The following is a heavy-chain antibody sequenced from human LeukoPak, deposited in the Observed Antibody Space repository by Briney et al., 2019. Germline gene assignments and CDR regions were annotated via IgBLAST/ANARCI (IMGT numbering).Heavy chain of an antibody. CDR1: GLSVSTTY. CDR3: VGEDKY. J-gene: IGHJ4*02. V-gene: IGHV3-53*01. Sequence: PGGSLRLSCAASGLSVSTTYMTWVRQAPGKGLEWVSFIYSGGGTNYADSMKGRFRISRDNSKNTLYLQMNSLRAEDTAVYYCVGEDKYWGQGTLVTVSS. D-gene: IGHD2-15*01. CDR2: IYSGGGT.